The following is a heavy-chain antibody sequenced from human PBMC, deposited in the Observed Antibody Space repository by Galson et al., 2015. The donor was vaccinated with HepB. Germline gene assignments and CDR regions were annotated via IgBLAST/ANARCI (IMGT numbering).Heavy chain of an antibody. CDR3: AKDRITLARGLIITRGDFDC. CDR2: ISGSGGNT. Sequence: SLRLSCAASGFTFSSYAMNWVRQAPGKGLEWVSSISGSGGNTKYADSVKGRFTISRDNSKKTLLLQMNSLRAEDTAVYYCAKDRITLARGLIITRGDFDCWGQGNLVTVSS. D-gene: IGHD3-10*01. J-gene: IGHJ4*02. V-gene: IGHV3-23*01. CDR1: GFTFSSYA.